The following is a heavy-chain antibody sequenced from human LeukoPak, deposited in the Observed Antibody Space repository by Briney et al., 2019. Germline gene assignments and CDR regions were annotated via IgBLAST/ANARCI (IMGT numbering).Heavy chain of an antibody. V-gene: IGHV3-20*04. Sequence: GGSLRLYCAASGFTFDDYGMSWVRQAPGKGLEWVSGINWNGGSTGYADSVKGRFTISRDNAKNSLYLQMNSLRAEDTALYYCARKNYYYYYMDVWGKGTTVTVSS. CDR2: INWNGGST. CDR1: GFTFDDYG. J-gene: IGHJ6*03. CDR3: ARKNYYYYYMDV.